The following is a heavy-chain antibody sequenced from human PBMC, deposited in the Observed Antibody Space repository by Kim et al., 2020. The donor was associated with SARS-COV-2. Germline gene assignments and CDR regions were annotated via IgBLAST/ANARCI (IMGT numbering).Heavy chain of an antibody. CDR3: ARLSGTTLADY. CDR2: T. J-gene: IGHJ4*02. V-gene: IGHV5-10-1*01. D-gene: IGHD1-1*01. Sequence: TSYSPSFDGHVTISADKSNNIVYLQWSSLEASDTAIYYCARLSGTTLADYWGRGTLVTVSS.